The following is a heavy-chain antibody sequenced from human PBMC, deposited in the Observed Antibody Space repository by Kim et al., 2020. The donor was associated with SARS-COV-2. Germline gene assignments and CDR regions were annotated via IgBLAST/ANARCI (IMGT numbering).Heavy chain of an antibody. J-gene: IGHJ4*02. CDR1: GFSFENYG. D-gene: IGHD3-16*01. CDR3: AKSVISGAGSYYDI. CDR2: ITGSGDVA. V-gene: IGHV3-23*01. Sequence: GGSLRLSCVASGFSFENYGMSWVRQAPGKGLEGVTGITGSGDVAVYADTVEGRFTTSRDNSKSTVYLEIRKLAAADTAIYLCAKSVISGAGSYYDIWGQGTLVTVSS.